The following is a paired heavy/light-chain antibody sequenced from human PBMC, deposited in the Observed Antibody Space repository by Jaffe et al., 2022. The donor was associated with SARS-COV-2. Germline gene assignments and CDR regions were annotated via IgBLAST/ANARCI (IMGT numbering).Heavy chain of an antibody. D-gene: IGHD3-10*01. CDR3: ARQAHRRGVINMGGAFDNWFDP. CDR1: GGSISSSSYY. J-gene: IGHJ5*02. Sequence: QLQLQESGPGLVKPSETLSLTCTVSGGSISSSSYYWGWIRQPPGKGLEWIGSIYYSGSTYYNPSLKSRVTISVDTSKNQFSLKLSSVTAADTAVYYCARQAHRRGVINMGGAFDNWFDPWGQGTLVTVSS. V-gene: IGHV4-39*01. CDR2: IYYSGST.
Light chain of an antibody. CDR1: KLGDKY. Sequence: SYELTQPPSVSVSPGQTASITCSGDKLGDKYACWYQQKPGQSPVLVIYQDSKRPSGIPERFSGSNSGNTATLTISGTQAMDEADYYCQAWDSSTAKVVFGGGTKLTVL. CDR2: QDS. J-gene: IGLJ2*01. CDR3: QAWDSSTAKVV. V-gene: IGLV3-1*01.